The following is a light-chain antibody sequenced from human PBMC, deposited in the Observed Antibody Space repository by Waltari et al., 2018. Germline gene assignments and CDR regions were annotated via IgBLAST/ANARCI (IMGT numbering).Light chain of an antibody. CDR1: SSDVGAYNF. Sequence: QSALTQPASVSGSPGQSITISCTGTSSDVGAYNFVSWYQQHPGKSPHLIIYEVSERPPWVSNRFSGSKSDNTASLTISGLQPEDEADYYCSSYTTSTAPGVFGAGTKVTVL. J-gene: IGLJ1*01. CDR2: EVS. V-gene: IGLV2-14*01. CDR3: SSYTTSTAPGV.